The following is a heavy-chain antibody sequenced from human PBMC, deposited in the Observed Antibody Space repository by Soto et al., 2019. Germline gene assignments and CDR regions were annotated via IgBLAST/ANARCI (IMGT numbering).Heavy chain of an antibody. CDR2: ISYDGSNK. D-gene: IGHD5-18*01. J-gene: IGHJ2*01. CDR3: ARDAGYSYGFFWYFDL. Sequence: QVQLVESGGGVVQPGRSLRLSCAASGFTFSSYAMHWVRQAPGKGLEWVAVISYDGSNKYYADSVKGRFTISRDNSKNRLYLQMNSLRAEDTAVYYCARDAGYSYGFFWYFDLWGRGTLVTVSS. CDR1: GFTFSSYA. V-gene: IGHV3-30-3*01.